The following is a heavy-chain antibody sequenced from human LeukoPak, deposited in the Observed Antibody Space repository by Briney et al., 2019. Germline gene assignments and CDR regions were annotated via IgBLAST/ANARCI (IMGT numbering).Heavy chain of an antibody. J-gene: IGHJ4*02. CDR3: AKNPSYSSSWYTGY. CDR2: IKQDGSEK. V-gene: IGHV3-7*03. Sequence: GGSLRLSCAASGFTFSSYWMSWVRQAPGKGLEWVANIKQDGSEKYYVDSVKGRFTISRDNAKNSLYLQMNSLRAEDTAVYYCAKNPSYSSSWYTGYWGQGTLVTVSS. CDR1: GFTFSSYW. D-gene: IGHD6-13*01.